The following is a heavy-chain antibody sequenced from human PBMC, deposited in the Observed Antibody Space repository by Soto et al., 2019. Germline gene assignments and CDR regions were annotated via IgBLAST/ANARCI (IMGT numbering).Heavy chain of an antibody. CDR3: ARGKHRWLQLWYFDL. J-gene: IGHJ2*01. CDR2: IIPIFGTA. CDR1: GGTFSSYT. V-gene: IGHV1-69*12. D-gene: IGHD5-12*01. Sequence: QVQLVQSGAEVKKPGSSVTVSCKASGGTFSSYTISWVRQAPGQGLEWMGGIIPIFGTANYAQKFQGRVTITADESTSTADMELSSLRSEDTAVYYCARGKHRWLQLWYFDLWGRGTLVTVPS.